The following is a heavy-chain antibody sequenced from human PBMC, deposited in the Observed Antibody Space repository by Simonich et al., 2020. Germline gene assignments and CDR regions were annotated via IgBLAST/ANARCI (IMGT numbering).Heavy chain of an antibody. Sequence: QVKLRESGPGLVRPSKTLSLTCTVPGGSISSYYWSWLRQPPGKGLEWIGYIYYSGSTNYNPPLKSRVTISVDTSKNQFSLKLSSVTAADTAVYYCARHFRWLHFYFDYWGQGTLVTVSS. J-gene: IGHJ4*02. CDR1: GGSISSYY. CDR3: ARHFRWLHFYFDY. V-gene: IGHV4-59*08. D-gene: IGHD5-12*01. CDR2: IYYSGST.